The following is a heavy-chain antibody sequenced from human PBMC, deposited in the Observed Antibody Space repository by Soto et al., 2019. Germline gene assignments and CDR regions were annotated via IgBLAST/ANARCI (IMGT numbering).Heavy chain of an antibody. Sequence: EVQLLESGGGLVQPGGSLRLSCVASGFPISNYYMDWVRQAPGKALVWVAVISASGDNIHYADSVRGRFTISRDKSLNTLFFQMISLRADCTAIYYCAKELHLFAMAVWGEGTTVTVSS. J-gene: IGHJ6*04. CDR1: GFPISNYY. D-gene: IGHD3-10*02. CDR3: AKELHLFAMAV. V-gene: IGHV3-23*01. CDR2: ISASGDNI.